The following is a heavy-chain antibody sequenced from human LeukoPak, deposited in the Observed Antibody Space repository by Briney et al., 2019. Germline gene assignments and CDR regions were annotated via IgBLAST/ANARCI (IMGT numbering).Heavy chain of an antibody. CDR1: GYTFTNYG. D-gene: IGHD4-11*01. CDR3: TRWGSNNWFGYSDYTQGY. CDR2: FSAHNGNT. V-gene: IGHV1-18*01. Sequence: ASVKLSCKASGYTFTNYGISWVRQAPGQGLEWMGWFSAHNGNTKYACKVQGRVTMTTDTSTSTAYMELRSLTSDDTAVYYCTRWGSNNWFGYSDYTQGYWGQGTLVTVSS. J-gene: IGHJ4*02.